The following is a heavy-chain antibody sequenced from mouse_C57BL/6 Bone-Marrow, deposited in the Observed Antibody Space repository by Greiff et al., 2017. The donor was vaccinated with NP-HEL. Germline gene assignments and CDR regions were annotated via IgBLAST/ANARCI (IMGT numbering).Heavy chain of an antibody. J-gene: IGHJ3*01. D-gene: IGHD3-2*02. V-gene: IGHV1-82*01. CDR3: ARQLRLRGFAY. Sequence: VQLQQSGPELVKPGASVKISCKASGYAFSSSWMNWVKQRPGKGLEWIGRIYPGDGDTNYNGKFKGKATLTADKSSSTAYMQLSSLTSEDSAVYFCARQLRLRGFAYWGQGTLVTVSA. CDR2: IYPGDGDT. CDR1: GYAFSSSW.